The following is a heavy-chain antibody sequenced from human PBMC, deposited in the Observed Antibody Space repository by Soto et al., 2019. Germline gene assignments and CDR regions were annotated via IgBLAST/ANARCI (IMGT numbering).Heavy chain of an antibody. CDR2: IIPIFGTA. CDR1: GGTFSSYA. J-gene: IGHJ4*02. D-gene: IGHD6-19*01. V-gene: IGHV1-69*13. CDR3: ARDSKPGIAVAGTLFDY. Sequence: SVKVSCKASGGTFSSYAISWVRQAPGQGLEWMGGIIPIFGTANYAQKFQGRVTITADESTSTAYMELSGLRSEDTAVYYCARDSKPGIAVAGTLFDYWGQGTLVTVSS.